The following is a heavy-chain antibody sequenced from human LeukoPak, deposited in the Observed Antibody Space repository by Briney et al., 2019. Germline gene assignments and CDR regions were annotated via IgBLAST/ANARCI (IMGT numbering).Heavy chain of an antibody. J-gene: IGHJ4*02. V-gene: IGHV1-24*01. CDR3: ATPVPHDTSGYYYRFDY. CDR2: FNPEDAET. CDR1: GHTLGDLS. Sequence: ASVKVSCKVSGHTLGDLSMHWVRQAPGKGLEWMGGFNPEDAETIYAQKFQGRVTMTEDTSTDTVYMELNSLISDDTAVYYCATPVPHDTSGYYYRFDYWGQGTLVTVSS. D-gene: IGHD3-22*01.